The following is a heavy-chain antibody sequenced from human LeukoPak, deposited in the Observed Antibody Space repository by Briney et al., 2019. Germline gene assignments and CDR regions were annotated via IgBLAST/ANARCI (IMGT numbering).Heavy chain of an antibody. CDR2: IYHSGST. V-gene: IGHV4-38-2*02. J-gene: IGHJ6*03. CDR1: GYSISSGYY. Sequence: PSETLSLTCTVSGYSISSGYYWGWIRQPPGKGLEWIGSIYHSGSTYYNPSLKSRVTISVDTSKNQFSLELNSVTAADTAVYYCARGANDYYYYYYMDVWGKGTTVTVSS. CDR3: ARGANDYYYYYYMDV.